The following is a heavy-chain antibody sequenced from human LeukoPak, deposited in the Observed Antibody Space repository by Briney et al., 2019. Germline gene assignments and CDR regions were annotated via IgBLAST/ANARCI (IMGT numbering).Heavy chain of an antibody. CDR2: VSTSNGAT. CDR1: GYNFNRYT. CDR3: ARVSDTSMVTPGFDS. V-gene: IGHV1-18*01. D-gene: IGHD5-18*01. J-gene: IGHJ4*02. Sequence: ASVKVSCKTSGYNFNRYTITWVRQAPGQGLEWMGWVSTSNGATNYAEKFQGRVTMTTEAVTKTAYMELRRLTSGDTTMYFCARVSDTSMVTPGFDSWGQGTLVTVS.